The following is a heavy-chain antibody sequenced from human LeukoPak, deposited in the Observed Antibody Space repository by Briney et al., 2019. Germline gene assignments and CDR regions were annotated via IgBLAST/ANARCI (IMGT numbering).Heavy chain of an antibody. J-gene: IGHJ4*02. Sequence: GGSLRLSCEASGFTFSTFGMHWVRQAPGKGLDWVAFIQYDGNKTYYSDSVKGRFTISRDNSKNTLFLQVISLRAEDTAVYYCAKYLREMAIHSHLDYWGQGTLVTVSS. CDR1: GFTFSTFG. CDR3: AKYLREMAIHSHLDY. CDR2: IQYDGNKT. D-gene: IGHD5-24*01. V-gene: IGHV3-30*02.